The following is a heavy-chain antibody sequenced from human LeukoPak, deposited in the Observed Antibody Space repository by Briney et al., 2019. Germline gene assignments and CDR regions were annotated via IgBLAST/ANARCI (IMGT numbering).Heavy chain of an antibody. V-gene: IGHV1-2*06. CDR1: GYTFTGYY. Sequence: ASVKVSCKASGYTFTGYYIHWVRQAPGQGLEWMGRMHPDSAVTNFAQKFQGRVTMTRDTSISTAYMELTSLKSDDTAVYYCARSIVGGYFPLDYWGQGTLVTVSS. CDR2: MHPDSAVT. J-gene: IGHJ4*02. CDR3: ARSIVGGYFPLDY. D-gene: IGHD3-10*01.